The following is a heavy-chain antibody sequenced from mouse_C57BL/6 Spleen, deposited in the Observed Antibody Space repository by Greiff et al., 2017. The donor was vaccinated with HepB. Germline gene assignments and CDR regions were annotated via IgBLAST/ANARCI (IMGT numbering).Heavy chain of an antibody. CDR3: ARRRITTVDFDY. CDR1: GYTFTSYW. Sequence: QVQLQQPGAELVKPGASVKMSCKASGYTFTSYWITWVKQRPGQGLEWIGDIYPGSGSTNYNEKFKSKATLTVDTSSSTAYMQLSSLTSEDSAVYYCARRRITTVDFDYWGQGTTLTVSS. V-gene: IGHV1-55*01. D-gene: IGHD1-1*01. J-gene: IGHJ2*01. CDR2: IYPGSGST.